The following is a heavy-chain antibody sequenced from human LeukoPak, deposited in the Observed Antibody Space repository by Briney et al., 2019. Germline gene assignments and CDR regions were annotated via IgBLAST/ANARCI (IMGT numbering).Heavy chain of an antibody. CDR3: ARPGPGYYFDY. CDR2: IYYSGST. D-gene: IGHD3-10*01. J-gene: IGHJ4*02. V-gene: IGHV4-39*01. Sequence: PSETLSPTCTVSGGSISSSSYYWGWIRQPPGKGLEWIGSIYYSGSTYYNPSLKSRVTISVDTSKNQFSLKLSSVTAADTAVYYCARPGPGYYFDYWGQGTLVTVSS. CDR1: GGSISSSSYY.